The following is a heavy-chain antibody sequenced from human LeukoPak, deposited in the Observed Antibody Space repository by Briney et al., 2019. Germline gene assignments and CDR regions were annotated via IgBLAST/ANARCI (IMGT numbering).Heavy chain of an antibody. D-gene: IGHD3-9*01. V-gene: IGHV3-74*01. J-gene: IGHJ4*02. CDR2: INTDGSST. Sequence: GGSLRLSCAASGFTFSSNWMHWVRQAPGKGLVWVSRINTDGSSTSYADSVKGRFTISRDNAKNTLYLQMNSLRAEDTAVYYCARTVPGYFFDYWGQGTLVTVSS. CDR1: GFTFSSNW. CDR3: ARTVPGYFFDY.